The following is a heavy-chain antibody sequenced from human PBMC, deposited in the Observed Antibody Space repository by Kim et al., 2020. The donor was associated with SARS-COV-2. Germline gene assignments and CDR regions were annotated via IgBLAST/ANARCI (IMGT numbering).Heavy chain of an antibody. V-gene: IGHV3-11*05. CDR2: VSSSSRYT. Sequence: GGSLRLSCAASGFRFSDYDMNWVRQAPGKGLEWLSSVSSSSRYTTYADSVRGRFIISRDNARDSLSLQMDSLQPEDTAVYYCARDPYNSYAMDLWGHGTT. CDR3: ARDPYNSYAMDL. D-gene: IGHD1-20*01. CDR1: GFRFSDYD. J-gene: IGHJ6*02.